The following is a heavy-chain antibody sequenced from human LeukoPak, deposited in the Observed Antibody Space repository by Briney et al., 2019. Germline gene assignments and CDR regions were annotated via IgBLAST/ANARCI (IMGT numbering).Heavy chain of an antibody. V-gene: IGHV3-53*01. J-gene: IGHJ6*02. D-gene: IGHD2-21*02. CDR1: GFTVSRNY. CDR3: ARDSETETGWYYYGMDV. CDR2: LYSGGSA. Sequence: GGSLRLSCAASGFTVSRNYMNWVRQAPGKGLEWIAALYSGGSAYYADSVKGRFTISRDNSKNTLYLQIYRLRAEDTAVYYCARDSETETGWYYYGMDVWGQGTTVTVSS.